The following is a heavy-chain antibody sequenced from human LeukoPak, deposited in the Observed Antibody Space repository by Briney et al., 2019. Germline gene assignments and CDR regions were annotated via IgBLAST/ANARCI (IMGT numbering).Heavy chain of an antibody. CDR3: AKDKWAYYCSSTSCYDDAFDI. CDR2: ISGSGGST. J-gene: IGHJ3*02. Sequence: GGSLRLSCAASGFTFSSYAMSWVRQAPGKGLEWVSAISGSGGSTYYADSVKGRFTISRDNSKNTLYLQMNSLRAEDTAVYYCAKDKWAYYCSSTSCYDDAFDIWGQGTMVTVSS. D-gene: IGHD2-2*01. CDR1: GFTFSSYA. V-gene: IGHV3-23*01.